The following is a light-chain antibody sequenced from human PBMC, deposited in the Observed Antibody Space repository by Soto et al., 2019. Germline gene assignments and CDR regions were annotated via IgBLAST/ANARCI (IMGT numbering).Light chain of an antibody. V-gene: IGKV3-11*01. CDR2: DAS. CDR1: QSVSSY. CDR3: QQRSNWPPAIT. J-gene: IGKJ5*01. Sequence: EIVLTQSPATLSLSPGERATLSCRASQSVSSYLAWYQQKPGQAPRLLIYDASNRATGIPARFSGSGSGTDFTLTISSLEPEDFAVYYCQQRSNWPPAITCRQGTRLEIK.